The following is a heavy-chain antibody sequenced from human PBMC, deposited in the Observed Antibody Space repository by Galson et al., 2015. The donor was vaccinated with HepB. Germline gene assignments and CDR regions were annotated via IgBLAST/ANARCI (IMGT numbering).Heavy chain of an antibody. CDR1: GGTFSSYA. Sequence: SVKVSCKASGGTFSSYAISWVRQAPGQGLEWMGGIIPIFGTANYAQKFQGRVTITADKSTSTAYMELSSLRSEDTAVYYCASYKDYGGNSAFDYWGQGTLVTVSS. J-gene: IGHJ4*02. D-gene: IGHD4-23*01. CDR3: ASYKDYGGNSAFDY. CDR2: IIPIFGTA. V-gene: IGHV1-69*06.